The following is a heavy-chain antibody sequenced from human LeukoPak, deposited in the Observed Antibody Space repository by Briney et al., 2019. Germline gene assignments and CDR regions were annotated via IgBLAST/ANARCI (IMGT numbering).Heavy chain of an antibody. CDR3: ARQKRAAAGSFDI. Sequence: SETLSLTCTVSGGSITTSSYYWGWIRQPPGKGLEWIGSIYYSGSTYYNPSLKSRVTISVDTSKNQFSLKLSSVTAADTAVYYCARQKRAAAGSFDIWGQGTMVTVSS. V-gene: IGHV4-39*01. CDR1: GGSITTSSYY. CDR2: IYYSGST. J-gene: IGHJ3*02. D-gene: IGHD6-13*01.